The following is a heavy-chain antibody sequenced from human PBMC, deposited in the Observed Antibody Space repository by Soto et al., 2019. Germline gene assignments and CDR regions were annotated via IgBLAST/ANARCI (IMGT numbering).Heavy chain of an antibody. V-gene: IGHV1-24*01. J-gene: IGHJ5*02. CDR2: FDPEDGET. Sequence: QVQLVQSGAEVKKPGASVKVSCKVSGYTLTELSMHWVQQAPGKGLEWMGGFDPEDGETIYAQKFQGRVTMTEDTSTDTAYMELSSLRSEDTAVYYCARPTLLGYCTNGVCSPRWFDPWGQGTLVTVSS. CDR1: GYTLTELS. D-gene: IGHD2-8*01. CDR3: ARPTLLGYCTNGVCSPRWFDP.